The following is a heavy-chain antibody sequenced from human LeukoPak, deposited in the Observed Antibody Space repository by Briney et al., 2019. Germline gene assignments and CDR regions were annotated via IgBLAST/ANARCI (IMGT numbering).Heavy chain of an antibody. V-gene: IGHV3-7*01. J-gene: IGHJ6*03. CDR3: ARWSIAVAGTYYYYYMDV. CDR2: IKQDGSEK. Sequence: GGSLRLSCAASGFTFSSYWMSWVRQAPGKGLEWVANIKQDGSEKYYVDSVKGRFTISRDNAKNSLYLQMNSLRAKDTAVYYCARWSIAVAGTYYYYYMDVWGKGTTVTVSS. D-gene: IGHD6-19*01. CDR1: GFTFSSYW.